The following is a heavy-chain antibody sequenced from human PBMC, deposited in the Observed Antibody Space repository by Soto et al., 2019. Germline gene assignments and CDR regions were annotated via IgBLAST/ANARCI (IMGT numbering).Heavy chain of an antibody. CDR1: GGSFSGYY. CDR3: ARVYGRPIAAAAYYYGMDV. V-gene: IGHV4-34*01. CDR2: INHSGST. J-gene: IGHJ6*02. D-gene: IGHD6-13*01. Sequence: SETLSLTCAVYGGSFSGYYWSWIRQPPGKGLEWIGEINHSGSTNYNPSLKSRVTISVDTSKNQFSLKLSSVTAADTAVYYCARVYGRPIAAAAYYYGMDVWGQGTTVTVSS.